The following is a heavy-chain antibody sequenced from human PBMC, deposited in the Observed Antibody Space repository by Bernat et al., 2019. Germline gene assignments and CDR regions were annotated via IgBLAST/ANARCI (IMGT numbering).Heavy chain of an antibody. CDR2: IKQDGSVQ. CDR3: ARGYGPEN. D-gene: IGHD2-8*02. CDR1: GFSFSGIC. J-gene: IGHJ1*01. Sequence: EVQLVESGGALVQPGGSLRLSCVGSGFSFSGICMTWVRQAPGKGLEWVANIKQDGSVQHYVDSVKGRFIISRDNTKNSLFLQMNSLRVDETAVYYCARGYGPENWGQGTLVTVSS. V-gene: IGHV3-7*03.